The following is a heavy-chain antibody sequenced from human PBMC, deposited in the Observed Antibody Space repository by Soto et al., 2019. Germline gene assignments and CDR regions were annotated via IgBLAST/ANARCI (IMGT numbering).Heavy chain of an antibody. CDR2: IYYSGST. J-gene: IGHJ6*03. CDR1: GGSISSSSYY. CDR3: ARPAVDSWGRGYYYYYMDV. V-gene: IGHV4-39*01. D-gene: IGHD3-16*01. Sequence: SETLSLTCTVSGGSISSSSYYWGWIRQPPGKGLEWIGSIYYSGSTYYNPSLKSRVTISVDTSKNQFSLKLSSVTAADTAVYYCARPAVDSWGRGYYYYYMDVWGKGTTVTVSS.